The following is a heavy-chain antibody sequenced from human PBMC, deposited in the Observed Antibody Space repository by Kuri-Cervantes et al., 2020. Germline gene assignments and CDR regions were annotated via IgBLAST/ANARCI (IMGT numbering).Heavy chain of an antibody. CDR3: AKEGSWSGWPMEYFQH. J-gene: IGHJ1*01. V-gene: IGHV3-21*01. CDR2: ISSSSSYI. Sequence: GGSLRLSCAASGFTFDDYAMHWVRQAPGKGLEWVSSISSSSSYIYYADSVKGRFTISRDNAKNSLYLRMNSLRAEDTAVYYCAKEGSWSGWPMEYFQHWGQGTLVTVSS. CDR1: GFTFDDYA. D-gene: IGHD6-19*01.